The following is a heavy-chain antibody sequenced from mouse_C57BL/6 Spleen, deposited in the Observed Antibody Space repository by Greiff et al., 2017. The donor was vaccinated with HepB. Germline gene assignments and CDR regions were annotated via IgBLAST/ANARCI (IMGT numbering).Heavy chain of an antibody. CDR3: ARGGGKRLYYYAMDY. CDR1: GYTFTSYW. D-gene: IGHD3-2*02. Sequence: QVQLQQSGTELVKPGASVKLSCKASGYTFTSYWMHWVKQRPGQGLEWIGNINPSNGGTNYNEKFKSKATLTVDKSSSTAYMQLSSLTSEDSAVYYCARGGGKRLYYYAMDYWGQGTSVTVSS. J-gene: IGHJ4*01. CDR2: INPSNGGT. V-gene: IGHV1-53*01.